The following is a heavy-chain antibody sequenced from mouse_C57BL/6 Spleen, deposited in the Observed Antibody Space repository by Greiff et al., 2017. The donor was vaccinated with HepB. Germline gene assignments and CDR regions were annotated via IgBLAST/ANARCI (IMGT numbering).Heavy chain of an antibody. J-gene: IGHJ3*01. Sequence: QVQLKQPGAELVRPGSSVKLSCKASGYTFTSYWMDWVKQRPGQGLEWIGNIYPSDSETHYNQKFKNKATLTVDKSSSTAYMQLSSLTSEDSAVYYCARSDGYGFAYWGQGTLVTVSA. D-gene: IGHD2-2*01. CDR3: ARSDGYGFAY. V-gene: IGHV1-61*01. CDR1: GYTFTSYW. CDR2: IYPSDSET.